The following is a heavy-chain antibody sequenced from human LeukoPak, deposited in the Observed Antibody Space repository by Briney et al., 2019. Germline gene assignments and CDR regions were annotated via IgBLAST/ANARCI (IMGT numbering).Heavy chain of an antibody. D-gene: IGHD2-15*01. CDR1: GGSFSGYY. CDR2: INHSGST. V-gene: IGHV4-34*01. J-gene: IGHJ3*02. Sequence: SETLSLTCAVYGGSFSGYYWSWIRQPPGKGLEWIGEINHSGSTNYNPSLKSRVTISVDTSKNQFSLKLSSVTAADTAVYYCASGSVVLGIRGQGTMVTVSS. CDR3: ASGSVVLGI.